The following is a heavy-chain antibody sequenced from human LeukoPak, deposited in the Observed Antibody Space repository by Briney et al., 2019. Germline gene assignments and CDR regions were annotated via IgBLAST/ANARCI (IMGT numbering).Heavy chain of an antibody. CDR1: GFTISSYG. CDR2: IRYDGSNK. CDR3: AKIRPQVLIPAAIGFDY. D-gene: IGHD2-2*01. Sequence: AGTLSLSCAASGFTISSYGMHWVRQAPGKGLEWVAFIRYDGSNKYYADSVKGRFTISRDNSKNTLYLQMNSLRAEDTAVYYCAKIRPQVLIPAAIGFDYWGQGTLVTVSS. J-gene: IGHJ4*02. V-gene: IGHV3-30*02.